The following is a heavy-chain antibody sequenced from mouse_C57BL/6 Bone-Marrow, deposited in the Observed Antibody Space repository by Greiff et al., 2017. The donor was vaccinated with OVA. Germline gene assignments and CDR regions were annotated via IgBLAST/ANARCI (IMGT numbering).Heavy chain of an antibody. CDR1: GYSFTSYY. CDR3: ARGIYDYDEGEYYFDY. Sequence: QVQLKQSGPELVKPGASVKISCTASGYSFTSYYIHWVKQRPGQGLEWIGWLYPGSGNTKYNEKFKGKATLTADTSSSTAYMQLSSLTSEDSAFYYCARGIYDYDEGEYYFDYWGQGTTLTVSS. D-gene: IGHD2-4*01. CDR2: LYPGSGNT. J-gene: IGHJ2*01. V-gene: IGHV1-66*01.